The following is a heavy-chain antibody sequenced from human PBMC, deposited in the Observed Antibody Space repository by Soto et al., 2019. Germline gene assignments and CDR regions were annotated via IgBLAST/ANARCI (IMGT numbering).Heavy chain of an antibody. CDR1: GFTFSSYA. CDR2: IGTAGDT. Sequence: GGSLRLSCAASGFTFSSYAMSWVRQAPGKGLEWVSAIGTAGDTYYPGSVKGRFTISRENAKNSLYLQMNSLRAEDTAVYYFARDQRFGAYYYGMDVWGQGTTVTVSS. D-gene: IGHD3-10*01. V-gene: IGHV3-13*01. J-gene: IGHJ6*02. CDR3: ARDQRFGAYYYGMDV.